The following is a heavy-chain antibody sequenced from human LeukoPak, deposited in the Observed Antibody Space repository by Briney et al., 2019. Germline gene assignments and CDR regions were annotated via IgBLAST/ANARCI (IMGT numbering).Heavy chain of an antibody. CDR3: ARGANYYDSSGPFDI. D-gene: IGHD3-22*01. V-gene: IGHV4-38-2*02. CDR1: GYSISSGYY. Sequence: PSETLSLTCTVSGYSISSGYYWGWIRQPPGKGLEWIGSIYHSGSTYYNPSLKRRVTISVDTSKNQFSLKLSSVTAADTAVYYCARGANYYDSSGPFDIWGQGTMVTVSS. CDR2: IYHSGST. J-gene: IGHJ3*02.